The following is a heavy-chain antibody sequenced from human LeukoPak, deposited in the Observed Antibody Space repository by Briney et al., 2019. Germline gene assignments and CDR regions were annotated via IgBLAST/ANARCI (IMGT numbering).Heavy chain of an antibody. J-gene: IGHJ6*02. V-gene: IGHV3-30-3*01. CDR2: ISYDGSNK. CDR3: ARVELHHVYYHYGMDV. Sequence: PGGSLRLSCAASGFTFSSYAMHWVRQAPGKGLEWVAVISYDGSNKYCADSVKGRFTISRDNSKNTLYLQMNSLRAEDTAVYYCARVELHHVYYHYGMDVWGQGTTVTVSS. CDR1: GFTFSSYA. D-gene: IGHD2-21*01.